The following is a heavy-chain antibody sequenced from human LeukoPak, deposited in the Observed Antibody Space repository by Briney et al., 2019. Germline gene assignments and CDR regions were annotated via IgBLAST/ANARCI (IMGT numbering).Heavy chain of an antibody. D-gene: IGHD3-22*01. CDR2: INHSGST. CDR1: GGSFSGYY. Sequence: SETLSLTCAVYGGSFSGYYWSWIRQPPGKGLEWIGEINHSGSTNYNPSLKSRVTISVDTSKNQFSLKLSSVTAADTAVYYCARDKGISGYSDVFDIWGQGTMVTVSS. CDR3: ARDKGISGYSDVFDI. J-gene: IGHJ3*02. V-gene: IGHV4-34*01.